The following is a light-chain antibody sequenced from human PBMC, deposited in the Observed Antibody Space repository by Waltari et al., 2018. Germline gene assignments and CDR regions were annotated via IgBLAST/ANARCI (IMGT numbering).Light chain of an antibody. CDR1: SSDVGDYNL. CDR3: CSYAGTNTGV. V-gene: IGLV2-23*02. Sequence: QSALTQPASVSASPGQSITISCNGTSSDVGDYNLVSWYQQHPAKAPKLLIFEVSKRPPCVSNRFSASKSGNTASMTISGLQAEDEATYHCCSYAGTNTGVFGGGTKVTVL. CDR2: EVS. J-gene: IGLJ2*01.